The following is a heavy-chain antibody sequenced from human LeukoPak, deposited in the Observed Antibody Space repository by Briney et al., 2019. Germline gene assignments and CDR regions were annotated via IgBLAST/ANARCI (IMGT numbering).Heavy chain of an antibody. CDR1: GGSVNTVSYY. J-gene: IGHJ4*02. CDR2: IYYSGST. CDR3: ARSIAVAGTAFDY. V-gene: IGHV4-61*01. Sequence: MPSETLSLTCTVSGGSVNTVSYYWSWIRQPPGKGLEWIGYIYYSGSTNYNPSLKSRVTISVDTSKNQFSLKLSSVTAADTAVYYCARSIAVAGTAFDYWGQGTLVTVSS. D-gene: IGHD6-19*01.